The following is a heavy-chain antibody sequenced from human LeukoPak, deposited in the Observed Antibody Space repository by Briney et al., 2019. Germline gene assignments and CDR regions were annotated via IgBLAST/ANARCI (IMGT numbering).Heavy chain of an antibody. CDR2: ISGTDNTT. CDR1: GFTFSDYY. V-gene: IGHV3-11*01. CDR3: ARDGLRLGELSFDY. D-gene: IGHD3-16*02. Sequence: GGSLRLSCAASGFTFSDYYMTWIRQAPGKGLEWVSYISGTDNTTYYADSVKGRFTISRDNAKNSLFLQMNSLRAEDTAVYYCARDGLRLGELSFDYWGQGTLVNVSS. J-gene: IGHJ4*02.